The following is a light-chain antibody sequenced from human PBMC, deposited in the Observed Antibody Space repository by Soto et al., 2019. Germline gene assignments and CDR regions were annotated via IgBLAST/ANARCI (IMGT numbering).Light chain of an antibody. Sequence: QSALTQPASVSGSPGQSITISCTGTSSDVGSYNLVSWYQQHPGKAPKLIISEVNKRPSGVSNRFSSSKSGNTASLTISGLQAEDEADYYCSSFTSTYTRVFGGGTKLTVL. J-gene: IGLJ3*02. V-gene: IGLV2-14*02. CDR3: SSFTSTYTRV. CDR1: SSDVGSYNL. CDR2: EVN.